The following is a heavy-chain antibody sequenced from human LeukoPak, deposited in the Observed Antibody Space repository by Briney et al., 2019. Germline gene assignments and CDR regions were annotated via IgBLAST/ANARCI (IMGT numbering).Heavy chain of an antibody. V-gene: IGHV3-23*01. J-gene: IGHJ4*02. CDR1: GFTFSSYA. CDR2: ISGSGGST. Sequence: GESLRLSCAASGFTFSSYAMSWVRQAPGKGLEWVSAISGSGGSTYYADSVKGRFTISRDNSKNTLYLQMNSLRAEDTAVYYCARDRGRRIAVAAFDYWGQGTLVTVSS. D-gene: IGHD6-19*01. CDR3: ARDRGRRIAVAAFDY.